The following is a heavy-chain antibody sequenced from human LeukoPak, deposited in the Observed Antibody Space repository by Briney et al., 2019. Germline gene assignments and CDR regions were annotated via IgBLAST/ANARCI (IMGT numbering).Heavy chain of an antibody. J-gene: IGHJ4*02. V-gene: IGHV3-15*01. CDR3: SADTEPRYSSTWSFDY. D-gene: IGHD2-2*01. CDR1: GFTVTNAW. CDR2: INRKIDGGTT. Sequence: PGGSLRLSCAASGFTVTNAWMSWVRQVPGKGLEWVGRINRKIDGGTTDFAAPVKGRFSISRDDSKNTLYLQMNSLKSEDTAVYFCSADTEPRYSSTWSFDYWGRGTLVTVST.